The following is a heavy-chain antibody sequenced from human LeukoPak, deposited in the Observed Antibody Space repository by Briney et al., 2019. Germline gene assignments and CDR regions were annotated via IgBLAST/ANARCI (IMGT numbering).Heavy chain of an antibody. CDR1: GGSFSGYH. CDR2: INHSGST. V-gene: IGHV4-34*01. Sequence: PSETLSLTCAVYGGSFSGYHWSWIRQPPGKGLEWIGEINHSGSTNYNPSLKSRVTISVDTSKNQFSLKLSSVTAADTAVYYCARPYYYDSSGYYYFDYWGQGTLVTVSS. D-gene: IGHD3-22*01. J-gene: IGHJ4*02. CDR3: ARPYYYDSSGYYYFDY.